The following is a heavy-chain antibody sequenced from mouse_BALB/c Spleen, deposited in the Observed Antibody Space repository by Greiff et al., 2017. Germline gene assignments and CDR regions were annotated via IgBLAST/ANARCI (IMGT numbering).Heavy chain of an antibody. D-gene: IGHD1-1*01. V-gene: IGHV1-82*01. J-gene: IGHJ1*01. CDR3: ARDITTAVRYFDV. Sequence: VMLVESGPELVKPGASVKISCKASGYAFSSSWMNWVKRRPGQGLVWIGRIYPGDGDTNYNGKFKGKATLTADKSSSTAYMQLSSLTSVDSAVYLCARDITTAVRYFDVWGAGTTVTVSS. CDR2: IYPGDGDT. CDR1: GYAFSSSW.